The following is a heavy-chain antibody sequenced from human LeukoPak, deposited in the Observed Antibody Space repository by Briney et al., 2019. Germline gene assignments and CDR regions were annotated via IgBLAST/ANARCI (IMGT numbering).Heavy chain of an antibody. D-gene: IGHD6-19*01. CDR3: ARDRDRVQWLVLFDY. CDR1: GVTFSNYA. CDR2: TTGSGGST. Sequence: GGSLRLSCAVSGVTFSNYAMSWVRQAPGKGLEWVSATTGSGGSTYYADSVKGRFTISRDNSRNTLYLQMNSLRAEDTAVYYCARDRDRVQWLVLFDYWGQGTLVTVSS. J-gene: IGHJ4*02. V-gene: IGHV3-23*01.